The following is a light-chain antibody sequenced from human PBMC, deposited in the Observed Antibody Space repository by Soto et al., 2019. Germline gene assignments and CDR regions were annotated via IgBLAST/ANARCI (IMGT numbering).Light chain of an antibody. CDR1: EIISCL. CDR2: AAS. Sequence: DIQMTQSPSSVSASVGDRVTITCRSKEIISCLLAWYQQKPGKAPKLLIYAASSLQSGVPSRFSGSGSGTDFSLTISSLQPEDFATYYCQQANSFPLLTFGGGTKVEIK. CDR3: QQANSFPLLT. V-gene: IGKV1-12*01. J-gene: IGKJ4*01.